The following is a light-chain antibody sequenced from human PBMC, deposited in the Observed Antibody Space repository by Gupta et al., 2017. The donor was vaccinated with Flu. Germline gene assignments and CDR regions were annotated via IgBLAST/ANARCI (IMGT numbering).Light chain of an antibody. CDR3: LHDYNYPLT. J-gene: IGKJ4*01. Sequence: AIQMTQSPSSLSASVGDRVTITCRASQDIRNTLGWYQQKPGKAPKLLMYNVSALQSGVPSRFSGSGSGTDFTLAISSLQPEDLATYYCLHDYNYPLTFGGGTKVEIK. V-gene: IGKV1-6*01. CDR1: QDIRNT. CDR2: NVS.